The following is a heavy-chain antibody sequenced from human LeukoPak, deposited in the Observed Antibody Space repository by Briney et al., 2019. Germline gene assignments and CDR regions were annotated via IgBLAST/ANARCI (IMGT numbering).Heavy chain of an antibody. Sequence: ASVKVSCKASGYTFTSYYMHWVRQAPGQGLEWMGIINPSGGSTSYAQKFQGRATMTRDTSTSTVYMELSSLRSEDTAVYYCARVSGGIQLPDYWGQGTLVTVSS. CDR3: ARVSGGIQLPDY. J-gene: IGHJ4*02. CDR1: GYTFTSYY. CDR2: INPSGGST. D-gene: IGHD5-18*01. V-gene: IGHV1-46*01.